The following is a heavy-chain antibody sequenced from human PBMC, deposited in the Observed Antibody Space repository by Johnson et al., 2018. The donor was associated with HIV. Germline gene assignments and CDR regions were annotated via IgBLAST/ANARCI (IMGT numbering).Heavy chain of an antibody. CDR1: GFTFSDAW. CDR3: ARDLEDIVVVPAAIGAFDI. CDR2: IKGKTDGGTT. J-gene: IGHJ3*02. V-gene: IGHV3-15*01. Sequence: VQLVESGGGLVKPGGSLRLSCAASGFTFSDAWMTWVRQAPGKGLEWIGRIKGKTDGGTTDYDAPVKGTFTIPRDDSKNTLYLQSNSLRAEDTAVYYCARDLEDIVVVPAAIGAFDIWGQGTMVTVSS. D-gene: IGHD2-2*01.